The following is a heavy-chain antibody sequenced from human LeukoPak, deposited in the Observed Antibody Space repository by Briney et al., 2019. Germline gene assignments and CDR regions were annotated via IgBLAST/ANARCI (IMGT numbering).Heavy chain of an antibody. CDR1: GFTFTGYS. J-gene: IGHJ4*02. V-gene: IGHV3-30*18. CDR3: ANVQGY. CDR2: ISYDGSNK. D-gene: IGHD1-1*01. Sequence: GGSLRLSCAASGFTFTGYSMHWVRQAPGKGLEWVAVISYDGSNKYYADSVKGRFTISRDNSKNTLYLQMNSLRAEDTAVYYCANVQGYWGQGTLVTVSS.